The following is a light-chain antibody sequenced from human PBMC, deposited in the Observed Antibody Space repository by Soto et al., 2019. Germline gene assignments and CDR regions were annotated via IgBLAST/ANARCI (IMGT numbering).Light chain of an antibody. CDR3: QVWDSSSDHYV. V-gene: IGLV3-21*02. CDR1: NIGSNS. CDR2: ENS. J-gene: IGLJ1*01. Sequence: SYELTQTPSVSVAPGQTARVTCGGNNIGSNSVHWYQQKPGQAPVLVVYENSGRPSGIPERFSGSNSGNTATLTISRVEAGDEADYYCQVWDSSSDHYVFGAGTKVTVL.